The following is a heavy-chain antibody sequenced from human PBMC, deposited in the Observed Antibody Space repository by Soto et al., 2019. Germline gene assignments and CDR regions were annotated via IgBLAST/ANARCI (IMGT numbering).Heavy chain of an antibody. D-gene: IGHD3-10*01. V-gene: IGHV4-30-4*01. CDR1: GGSISSGDYY. J-gene: IGHJ6*02. CDR3: ARGGSITMVRGVIPKRDYYYYGMDV. CDR2: IYYSGAT. Sequence: SETLSLTCTVSGGSISSGDYYWSWIRQPPGKGLEWIGYIYYSGATYYNPSLKSRVTISVDTSKNQFSLKLSSVTAADTAVYYCARGGSITMVRGVIPKRDYYYYGMDVWGQGTTVT.